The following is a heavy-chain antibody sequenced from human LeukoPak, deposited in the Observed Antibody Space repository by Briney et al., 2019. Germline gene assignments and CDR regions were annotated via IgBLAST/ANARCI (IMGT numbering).Heavy chain of an antibody. D-gene: IGHD6-13*01. CDR3: VSPPSSTWNH. Sequence: GGSLTLSCAASGFAFSSYTMNWVRQAPGKGLEWVSSISTSSSYIYYADSLKGRYTVARDNAKNSLYLQMNSLRALDTAVYYCVSPPSSTWNHWGQGTLVTVSS. V-gene: IGHV3-21*01. J-gene: IGHJ5*02. CDR2: ISTSSSYI. CDR1: GFAFSSYT.